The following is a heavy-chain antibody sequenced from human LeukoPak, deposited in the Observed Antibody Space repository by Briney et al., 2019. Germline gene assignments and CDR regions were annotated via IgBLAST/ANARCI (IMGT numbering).Heavy chain of an antibody. J-gene: IGHJ3*02. CDR3: ATDIGRLDAFDI. Sequence: ASVKVSCKASGYTFTSYGISWVRQAPGQGLEWMGWISAYNGNTNYAQKLQGRATMTTDTSTSTAYMELRSLRSEDTAVYYCATDIGRLDAFDIWGQGTMVTVSS. D-gene: IGHD3-16*02. CDR2: ISAYNGNT. CDR1: GYTFTSYG. V-gene: IGHV1-18*01.